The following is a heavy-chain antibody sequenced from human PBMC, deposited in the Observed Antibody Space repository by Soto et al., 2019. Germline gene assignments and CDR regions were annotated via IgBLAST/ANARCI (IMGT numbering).Heavy chain of an antibody. Sequence: SETLSLTCAVSGGSISSGGYSWSWIRQPPGKGLEWIGYIYHSGSTYYNPSLKSRVTISVDRSKNQFSLKLSSVTAADTAVYYCARHNTLYDSSGYPGGAFGIWGQGSMVTVSS. CDR1: GGSISSGGYS. V-gene: IGHV4-30-2*01. CDR3: ARHNTLYDSSGYPGGAFGI. CDR2: IYHSGST. D-gene: IGHD3-22*01. J-gene: IGHJ3*02.